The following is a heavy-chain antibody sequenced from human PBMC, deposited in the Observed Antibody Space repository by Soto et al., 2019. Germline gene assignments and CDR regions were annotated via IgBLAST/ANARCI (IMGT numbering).Heavy chain of an antibody. Sequence: GGSLRLSWAASGFTFRSFTMNWVRQAPGKGLEWVSTISSNSAYIYYTDALRGRFTISRDNAKNSLHLQMNSLRAEDTAVYYCTRDASRDSSARGWFDPWGPGTLVIVSS. CDR1: GFTFRSFT. CDR3: TRDASRDSSARGWFDP. J-gene: IGHJ5*02. V-gene: IGHV3-21*01. CDR2: ISSNSAYI. D-gene: IGHD6-13*01.